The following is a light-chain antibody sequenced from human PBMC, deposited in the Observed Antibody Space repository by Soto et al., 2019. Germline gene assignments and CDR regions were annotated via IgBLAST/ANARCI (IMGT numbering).Light chain of an antibody. CDR1: QSVSSSY. J-gene: IGKJ5*01. V-gene: IGKV3-20*01. CDR2: GVS. CDR3: HQYGTFPIT. Sequence: FVLPQSPCTLSLSAGERSTLSCSSMQSVSSSYLAWYQQKPAQAPRLLIYGVSTRATGTPARFSGSGSGTDFTLTISRLEPEDFAVYFCHQYGTFPITFGQGTRLEIK.